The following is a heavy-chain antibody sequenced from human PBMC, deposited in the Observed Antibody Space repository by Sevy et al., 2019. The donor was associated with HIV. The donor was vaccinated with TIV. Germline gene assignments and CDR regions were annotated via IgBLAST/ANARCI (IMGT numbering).Heavy chain of an antibody. J-gene: IGHJ1*01. D-gene: IGHD6-13*01. CDR3: ARVPSVGAAAGTGYFQH. CDR1: GYTFTSYG. Sequence: ASVKVSCKASGYTFTSYGISWVRQAPGQGLEWMGWISAYNGNKNYAQTLQGRVTMTTDTSTSTAYMELRSLRSDDTAVYYCARVPSVGAAAGTGYFQHWGQGTLVTVSS. V-gene: IGHV1-18*01. CDR2: ISAYNGNK.